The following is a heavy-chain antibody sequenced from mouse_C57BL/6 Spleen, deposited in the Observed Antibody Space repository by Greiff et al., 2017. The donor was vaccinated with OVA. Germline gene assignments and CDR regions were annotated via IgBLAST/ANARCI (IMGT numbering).Heavy chain of an antibody. V-gene: IGHV1-42*01. CDR1: GYSFTGYY. D-gene: IGHD4-1*01. CDR2: INPSTGGT. J-gene: IGHJ2*01. CDR3: ARSRTGTFDY. Sequence: EVQLQQSGPELVKPGASVKISCKASGYSFTGYYMNWVKQSPEKSLEWIGEINPSTGGTTYNQKFKAKATLTVDKSSSTAYMQLKSLTSEDSAVYYCARSRTGTFDYWGQGTTLTVSS.